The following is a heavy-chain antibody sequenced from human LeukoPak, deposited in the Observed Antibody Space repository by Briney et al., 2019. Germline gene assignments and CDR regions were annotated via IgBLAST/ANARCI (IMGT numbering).Heavy chain of an antibody. J-gene: IGHJ4*01. Sequence: GGSLRLSCAASGFTFSNYGIHWVRQAPGKGLDWVAFIRYDGSNKYYADSVKGRFTISRDNSKNTLYLQMNSLRVEERAVYSCANTPRSDYWGQGTLVTVSS. CDR3: ANTPRSDY. V-gene: IGHV3-30*02. CDR2: IRYDGSNK. CDR1: GFTFSNYG.